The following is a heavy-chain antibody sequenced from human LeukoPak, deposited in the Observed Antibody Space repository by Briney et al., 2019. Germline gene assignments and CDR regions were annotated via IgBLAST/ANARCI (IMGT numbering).Heavy chain of an antibody. CDR1: GFTFSSYA. D-gene: IGHD2-21*02. V-gene: IGHV3-23*01. Sequence: GGYLRLSCAASGFTFSSYAMSWVRQAPGKRLEWVSAISGSGGSTYYADSVKGRFTISRDNSKNTLYLQMNSLRAEDTAVYYCAKPESRAYCGGDCYPFDYRGQGTLVTVSS. J-gene: IGHJ4*02. CDR3: AKPESRAYCGGDCYPFDY. CDR2: ISGSGGST.